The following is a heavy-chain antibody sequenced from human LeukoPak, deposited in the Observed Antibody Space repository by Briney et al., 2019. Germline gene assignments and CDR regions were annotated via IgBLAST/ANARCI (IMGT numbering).Heavy chain of an antibody. J-gene: IGHJ4*02. D-gene: IGHD3-10*01. V-gene: IGHV4-59*01. CDR2: IYYSGST. Sequence: PSETLSLTCTVSGGSISSYYWSWIRQPPGKGLEWIGYIYYSGSTNYNPPLKSRVTISVDTSKNQFSLKLSSVTAADTAVYYCARGRGYYYGSGYFLDYWGQGTLVTVSS. CDR1: GGSISSYY. CDR3: ARGRGYYYGSGYFLDY.